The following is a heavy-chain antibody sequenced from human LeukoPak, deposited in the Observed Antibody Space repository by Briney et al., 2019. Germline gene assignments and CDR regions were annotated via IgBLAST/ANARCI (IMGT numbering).Heavy chain of an antibody. CDR3: AKDSTWSSWGYYYYMDV. CDR1: GFSFNSYA. CDR2: ISGSGGST. Sequence: GGSQRLSCAVSGFSFNSYAMSWVRQAPGKGLEWVSSISGSGGSTYYADSVKGRFTISRDNSKNTLLLQMNSLRVEDTAVYYCAKDSTWSSWGYYYYMDVWGKGTTVTISS. J-gene: IGHJ6*03. V-gene: IGHV3-23*01. D-gene: IGHD2-2*01.